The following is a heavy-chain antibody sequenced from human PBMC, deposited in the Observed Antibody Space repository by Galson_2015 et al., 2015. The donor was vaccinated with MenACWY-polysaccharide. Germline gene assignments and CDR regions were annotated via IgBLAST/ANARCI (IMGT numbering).Heavy chain of an antibody. CDR2: IGGSGSNT. V-gene: IGHV3-23*01. CDR1: GLTFSNYA. CDR3: AREFTGDGSSWYYWYFDL. J-gene: IGHJ2*01. D-gene: IGHD6-13*01. Sequence: SLRLSCAASGLTFSNYAMSWVRQAPGKGLEWVSTIGGSGSNTHYADSVKGRFTISRDNSKNTLSLQMNSLRAGDTAVYYCAREFTGDGSSWYYWYFDLWGRGTLVTVSS.